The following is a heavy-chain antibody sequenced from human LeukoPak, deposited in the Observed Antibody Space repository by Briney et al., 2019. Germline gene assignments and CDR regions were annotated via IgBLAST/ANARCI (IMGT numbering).Heavy chain of an antibody. CDR3: VKAADEYIEMGYFYY. CDR2: IIGSSGDT. CDR1: GFTFSNFT. D-gene: IGHD5-24*01. V-gene: IGHV3-23*01. J-gene: IGHJ4*02. Sequence: PGGSLRLSCVASGFTFSNFTMNWVRQAPGKGLEWVSFIIGSSGDTFYADSVKGRFSISRDNSKNRLYLQMNSLRAEDTALYYCVKAADEYIEMGYFYYWGQGTLVTASP.